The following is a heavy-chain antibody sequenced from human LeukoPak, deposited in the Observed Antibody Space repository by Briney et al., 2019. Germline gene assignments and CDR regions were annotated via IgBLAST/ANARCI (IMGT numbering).Heavy chain of an antibody. CDR1: GYSFTSYR. Sequence: GESLKISCKGTGYSFTSYRIGWLRQMPGKGLEWMGIIYPGDSDTRYSPSFQGQVTISADKSISTAYLQWSSLKASDTAMYYCYVAAAGHSSIDHWGQGTLVTVSS. D-gene: IGHD6-13*01. CDR2: IYPGDSDT. V-gene: IGHV5-51*01. J-gene: IGHJ4*02. CDR3: YVAAAGHSSIDH.